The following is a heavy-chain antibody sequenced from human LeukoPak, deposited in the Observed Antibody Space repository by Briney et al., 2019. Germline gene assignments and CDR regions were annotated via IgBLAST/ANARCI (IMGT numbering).Heavy chain of an antibody. V-gene: IGHV4-61*02. CDR2: IYTSGST. J-gene: IGHJ2*01. CDR3: ARDYPRGYSPWDPSWYFDL. Sequence: SETLSLTCTVSGGSISSGSYYWSWIRQPAGKGLEWIGRIYTSGSTNYNPSLKSRVTISVDTSKNQFSLKLSSVTAADTAVYYCARDYPRGYSPWDPSWYFDLWGRGTLVTVSS. D-gene: IGHD5-18*01. CDR1: GGSISSGSYY.